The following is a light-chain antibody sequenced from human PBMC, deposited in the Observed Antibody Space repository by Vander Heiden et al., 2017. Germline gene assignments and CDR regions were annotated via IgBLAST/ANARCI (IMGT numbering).Light chain of an antibody. V-gene: IGLV1-47*01. CDR3: AAWDDSLRGPL. CDR1: SSNIGSNY. Sequence: QSVLTQPPSASATPGPRVTIACSGSSSNIGSNYVHWYQQVPGTAPKLLMYRDNQRPSGVPDRFSGSRSGTSASLAISGLRSEDEADYFCAAWDDSLRGPLFGGGTKLTVL. J-gene: IGLJ3*02. CDR2: RDN.